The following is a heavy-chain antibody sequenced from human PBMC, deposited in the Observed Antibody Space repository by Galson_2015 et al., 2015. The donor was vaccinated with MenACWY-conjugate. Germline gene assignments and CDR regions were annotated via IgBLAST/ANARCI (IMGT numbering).Heavy chain of an antibody. CDR2: ISGSGGST. D-gene: IGHD1-1*01. CDR3: ATRVAYWKPFDY. V-gene: IGHV3-23*01. CDR1: GFTFSSYA. J-gene: IGHJ4*02. Sequence: SLRLSCAASGFTFSSYAMSWVRQAPGKGLEWVSAISGSGGSTYYADSVKGRFTISRDNSKNTLYLQMNSLRAEDTAVYYCATRVAYWKPFDYWGQGTLVIVSS.